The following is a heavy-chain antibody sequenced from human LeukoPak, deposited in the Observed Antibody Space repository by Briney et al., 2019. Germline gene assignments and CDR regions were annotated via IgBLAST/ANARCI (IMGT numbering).Heavy chain of an antibody. D-gene: IGHD6-13*01. CDR3: ARGGGIAAAGTPFDY. Sequence: SETLSLTCAVYGGSFSDYYWSWIRQPPGKGLEWIGEINHSGSTNYNPSLKSRVTISVDTSKNQFSLKLSSVTAADTAVYYCARGGGIAAAGTPFDYWGQGTLVTVSS. CDR2: INHSGST. V-gene: IGHV4-34*01. J-gene: IGHJ4*02. CDR1: GGSFSDYY.